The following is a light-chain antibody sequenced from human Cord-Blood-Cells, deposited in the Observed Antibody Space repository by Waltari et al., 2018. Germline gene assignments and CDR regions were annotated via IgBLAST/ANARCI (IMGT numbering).Light chain of an antibody. CDR2: EVS. V-gene: IGLV2-8*01. CDR1: SSDVGGYNY. J-gene: IGLJ2*01. Sequence: QSALTQPPSASGSPGQSVTISCTGTSSDVGGYNYVSWYQQHPGKAPKLMIYEVSKRPSGVPDRVRGSKPGNTASLTVSGLQAEDEADYYCSSYAGSNNYVVFGGGTKLTVL. CDR3: SSYAGSNNYVV.